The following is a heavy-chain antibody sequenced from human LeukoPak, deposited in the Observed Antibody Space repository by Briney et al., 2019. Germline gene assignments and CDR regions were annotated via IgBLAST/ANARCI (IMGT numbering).Heavy chain of an antibody. CDR1: GFTFSSYA. CDR3: AKDRSITMIVVGWFDP. D-gene: IGHD3-22*01. V-gene: IGHV3-23*01. CDR2: ISGSGGST. J-gene: IGHJ5*02. Sequence: GGSLRLSCAASGFTFSSYAMNWVRQAPGKGLEWVSAISGSGGSTYYADSVKGRFTISRDNSKNTLYLQMNSLRAEDTAVYYCAKDRSITMIVVGWFDPWGQGTLVTVSS.